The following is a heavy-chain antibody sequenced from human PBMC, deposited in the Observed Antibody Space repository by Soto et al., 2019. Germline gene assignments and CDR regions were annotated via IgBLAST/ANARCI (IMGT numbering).Heavy chain of an antibody. D-gene: IGHD3-16*02. CDR1: GYTFTSYD. V-gene: IGHV1-8*01. CDR3: ARGMDYYYVWGSYRYFDY. J-gene: IGHJ4*02. Sequence: GASVKVSCKASGYTFTSYDINWVRQATGQGLEWMGWMNPNSGNTGYAQKFQGRVTMTRNTSISTAYMELSSLRSEDTAVYYCARGMDYYYVWGSYRYFDYWGQGTLVTVSS. CDR2: MNPNSGNT.